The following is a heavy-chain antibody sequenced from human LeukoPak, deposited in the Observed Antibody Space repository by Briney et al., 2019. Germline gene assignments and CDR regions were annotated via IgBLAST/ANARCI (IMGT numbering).Heavy chain of an antibody. CDR2: IYTSGRT. V-gene: IGHV4-4*07. J-gene: IGHJ6*03. CDR1: GGSISSYY. CDR3: AKSAAGTGGYYYYYMDV. Sequence: PSETLSLTCTVSGGSISSYYWRWLRQTGGKGLEWIGRIYTSGRTKYNPSLKRRVTISVDKSKKQFSLKRSSVTASDTALYYCAKSAAGTGGYYYYYMDVWGKGTTVTISS. D-gene: IGHD6-13*01.